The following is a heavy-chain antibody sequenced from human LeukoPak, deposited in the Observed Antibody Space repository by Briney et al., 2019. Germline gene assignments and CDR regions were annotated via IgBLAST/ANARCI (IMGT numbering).Heavy chain of an antibody. CDR3: ATKDIVVVPAAIPFDY. J-gene: IGHJ4*02. V-gene: IGHV3-23*01. CDR1: GFTFSSYA. Sequence: PGGSLRLSCAASGFTFSSYAMSWVRQAPGKGLEWVSAISGSGGSTYYADSVKGRFTFSRDNSKNTLYLQMNSLRAEDTAVYYCATKDIVVVPAAIPFDYWGQGTLVTVSS. CDR2: ISGSGGST. D-gene: IGHD2-2*02.